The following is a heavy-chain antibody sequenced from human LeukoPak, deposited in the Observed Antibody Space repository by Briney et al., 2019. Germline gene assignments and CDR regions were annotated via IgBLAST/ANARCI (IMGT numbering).Heavy chain of an antibody. V-gene: IGHV3-74*01. CDR1: GFTFSSYW. CDR3: AREAYDYGDYFPDY. CDR2: INSDGSST. D-gene: IGHD4-17*01. Sequence: PGGSLRLSCAALGFTFSSYWMHWVRQAPGKGLVWVSRINSDGSSTSYAGSVKGRFTISRDNAKNTMYLQMNSLRAEDTAVYYCAREAYDYGDYFPDYWGQGTLVTVSS. J-gene: IGHJ4*02.